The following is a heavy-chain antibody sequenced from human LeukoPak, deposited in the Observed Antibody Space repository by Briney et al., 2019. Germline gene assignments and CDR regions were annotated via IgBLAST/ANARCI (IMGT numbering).Heavy chain of an antibody. Sequence: SETLSLTCTVSGGSISSYYWSWIRQPPGKGLEWIGYIYYSGSTNYNPSLKSRVTISVDTSKNQFSLKLSSVTAADTAVYYCARPEDTSVRGVPYIFDYWGQGPLVTVS. CDR1: GGSISSYY. J-gene: IGHJ4*02. V-gene: IGHV4-59*01. D-gene: IGHD3-10*01. CDR3: ARPEDTSVRGVPYIFDY. CDR2: IYYSGST.